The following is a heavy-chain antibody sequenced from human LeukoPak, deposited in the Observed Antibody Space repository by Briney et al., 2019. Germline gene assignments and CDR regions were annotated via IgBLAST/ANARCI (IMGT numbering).Heavy chain of an antibody. CDR2: IYPGDSDT. J-gene: IGHJ4*02. CDR3: ARLPXXSSGYYAKHFDY. CDR1: GYSFTSYW. Sequence: GESLKISCKGSGYSFTSYWIGWVRQMPGKGLEWMGIIYPGDSDTRYSPSFQGQVTISADKSISTTYLQWSSLKASDTAMYYCARLPXXSSGYYAKHFDYWGQGTLVTVSS. D-gene: IGHD3-22*01. V-gene: IGHV5-51*01.